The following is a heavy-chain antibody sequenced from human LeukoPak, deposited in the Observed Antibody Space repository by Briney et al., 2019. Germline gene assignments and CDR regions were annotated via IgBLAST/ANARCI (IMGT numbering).Heavy chain of an antibody. CDR2: ISSSGSTI. D-gene: IGHD5-12*01. J-gene: IGHJ3*02. CDR1: GFTFSDYY. Sequence: GGSLRLCCEASGFTFSDYYMSWIRQAPGKGLEWVSYISSSGSTIYYADSVKGRFTISRDNAKNSLYLQMNSLRAEDTAVYYCARENSGYDSAFDIWGQGTMVTVSS. CDR3: ARENSGYDSAFDI. V-gene: IGHV3-11*01.